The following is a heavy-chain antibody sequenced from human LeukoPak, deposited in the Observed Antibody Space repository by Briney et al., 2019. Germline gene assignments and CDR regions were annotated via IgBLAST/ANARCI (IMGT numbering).Heavy chain of an antibody. V-gene: IGHV1-69*13. CDR1: GGTFSSYA. Sequence: SVKVSCKASGGTFSSYAISWVRQAPGQGLEWMGGIIPIFGTANYAQKFQGRVTITADESTSTAYMELSSLRSEDTAVYYCARDRGAVAGFPVYYFDYWGQGTLVTVSS. D-gene: IGHD6-19*01. CDR2: IIPIFGTA. CDR3: ARDRGAVAGFPVYYFDY. J-gene: IGHJ4*02.